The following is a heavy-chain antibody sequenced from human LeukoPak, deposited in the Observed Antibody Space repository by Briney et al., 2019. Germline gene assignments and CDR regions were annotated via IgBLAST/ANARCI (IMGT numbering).Heavy chain of an antibody. CDR2: INHSGST. CDR3: ARQGSYYYDSSGYYAKGYFDY. Sequence: SETLSLTCAVYGGSFSGYYWSWIRQPPGKGLEWIGEINHSGSTNYNPSLKSRVTISVDTSKNQFSLKLSSVTAADTAVYYCARQGSYYYDSSGYYAKGYFDYWGQGTLVTVSS. V-gene: IGHV4-34*01. CDR1: GGSFSGYY. D-gene: IGHD3-22*01. J-gene: IGHJ4*02.